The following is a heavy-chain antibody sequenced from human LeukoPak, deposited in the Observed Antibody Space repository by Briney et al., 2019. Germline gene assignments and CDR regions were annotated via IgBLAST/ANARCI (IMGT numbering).Heavy chain of an antibody. CDR2: IRYDGSNK. D-gene: IGHD2-21*02. V-gene: IGHV3-30*02. Sequence: GGSLRLSCAASGFTFSSYGMHWVRQAPGKGLEWVAFIRYDGSNKYYADSVKGRFTISRGNSKNTLYLQMNSLRAEDTAVYYCAKDRITVSVTALDYWGQGTLVTVSS. CDR1: GFTFSSYG. CDR3: AKDRITVSVTALDY. J-gene: IGHJ4*02.